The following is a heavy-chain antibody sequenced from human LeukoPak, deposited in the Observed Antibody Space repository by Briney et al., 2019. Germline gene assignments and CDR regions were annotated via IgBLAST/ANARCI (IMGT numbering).Heavy chain of an antibody. J-gene: IGHJ6*03. CDR3: AREFRDFWSGYPNYYYYYMDV. D-gene: IGHD3-3*01. Sequence: GGSLRISCAASGFTFSSYSMNWVRQAPGKGLEWVSYISSSSSTIYYADSVKGRFTISRDNAKNSLYLQMNSLRAEDTAVYYCAREFRDFWSGYPNYYYYYMDVWGKGTTVTVSS. V-gene: IGHV3-48*01. CDR2: ISSSSSTI. CDR1: GFTFSSYS.